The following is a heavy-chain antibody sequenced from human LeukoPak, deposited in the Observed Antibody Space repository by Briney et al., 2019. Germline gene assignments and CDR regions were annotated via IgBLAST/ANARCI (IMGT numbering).Heavy chain of an antibody. D-gene: IGHD5-18*01. Sequence: PGGSLRLSCAASGFTFSSYAMSWVRQAPGKGLEWVSAISGSGGSTYYADSVKGRFTISRDNAKNSLYLQMNSLRAEDTAVYYCARVGYSYGDFDYWGQGTLVTVSS. CDR1: GFTFSSYA. CDR2: ISGSGGST. J-gene: IGHJ4*02. CDR3: ARVGYSYGDFDY. V-gene: IGHV3-23*01.